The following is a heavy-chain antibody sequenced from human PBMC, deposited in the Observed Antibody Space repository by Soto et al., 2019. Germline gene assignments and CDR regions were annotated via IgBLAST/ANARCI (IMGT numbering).Heavy chain of an antibody. D-gene: IGHD3-3*01. J-gene: IGHJ3*02. Sequence: GGSLRLSCAASGFTFSSFAMSWVRQAPGKGLEWVSAISGSGGSTNYADSVKGRFTISRDNAKNTLYLQMNSLRAEDTAVYYCASTLRFLEWLLPDAFDIWGQGTMVTVSS. V-gene: IGHV3-23*01. CDR2: ISGSGGST. CDR1: GFTFSSFA. CDR3: ASTLRFLEWLLPDAFDI.